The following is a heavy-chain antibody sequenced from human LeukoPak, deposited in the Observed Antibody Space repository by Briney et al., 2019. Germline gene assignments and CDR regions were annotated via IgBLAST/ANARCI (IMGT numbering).Heavy chain of an antibody. CDR3: ATLVPAAATTVGV. J-gene: IGHJ3*01. Sequence: ASVKVSCKASGYTFTSYYMHWVRQAPGQGLEWMGIINPSGGSTSYAQKFQGRVTMTRDTSTSTVYMELSSLRSEDTAAYYCATLVPAAATTVGVWGQGTMVTVSS. CDR2: INPSGGST. D-gene: IGHD2-2*01. V-gene: IGHV1-46*01. CDR1: GYTFTSYY.